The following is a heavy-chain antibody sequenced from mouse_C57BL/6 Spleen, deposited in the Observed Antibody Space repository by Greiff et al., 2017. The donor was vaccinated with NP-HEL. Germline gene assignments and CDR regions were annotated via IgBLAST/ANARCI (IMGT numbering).Heavy chain of an antibody. J-gene: IGHJ2*01. CDR1: GYTFTSYG. Sequence: VQLQQSGAELARPGASVKLSCKASGYTFTSYGISWVKQRTGQGLEWIGEIYPRSGNTYYNEKFKGKATLTADKSSSTAYMELRSLTSEDSAVYFCARGSSGYLYYFDYWGQGTTLTVSS. CDR3: ARGSSGYLYYFDY. CDR2: IYPRSGNT. D-gene: IGHD3-2*02. V-gene: IGHV1-81*01.